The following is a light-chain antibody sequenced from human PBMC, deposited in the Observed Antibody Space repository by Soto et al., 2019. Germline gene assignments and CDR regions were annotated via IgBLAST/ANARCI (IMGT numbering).Light chain of an antibody. CDR2: DAS. V-gene: IGKV3-11*01. CDR3: QQRGNWRPPIS. Sequence: ENVFTQAPGPLSLSPGERSTLSCRASQGISYSLAWYQQKPGPAPGXLXXDASSRVTGVQARFGGSGSETDFTLTLSSRQPEDFAVSYWQQRGNWRPPISVGQGTRREI. J-gene: IGKJ5*01. CDR1: QGISYS.